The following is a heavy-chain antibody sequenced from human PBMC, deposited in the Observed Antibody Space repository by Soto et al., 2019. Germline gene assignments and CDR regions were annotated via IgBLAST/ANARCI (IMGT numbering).Heavy chain of an antibody. CDR3: ARGELLWFGDSGWFDP. D-gene: IGHD3-10*01. CDR1: GGSISSYY. J-gene: IGHJ5*02. Sequence: SETLSLTCTVSGGSISSYYWSWIRQPPGKGLEWIGDIYYSGSTNYNPSLKSRVTISVDTSKNQFSLKLSSVTAADTAVYYCARGELLWFGDSGWFDPWGQGTLVTVSS. CDR2: IYYSGST. V-gene: IGHV4-59*12.